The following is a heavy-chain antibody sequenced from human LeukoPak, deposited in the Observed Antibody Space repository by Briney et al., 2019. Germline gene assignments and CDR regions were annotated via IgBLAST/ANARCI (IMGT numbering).Heavy chain of an antibody. J-gene: IGHJ4*02. CDR1: GGSISSGSYY. V-gene: IGHV4-61*02. Sequence: SETLSLTCTVSGGSISSGSYYWGWIRQPAGKGLEWIGRIYTSGSTNYNPSLKSRVTISVDTSKHQSSLKLSSVTAADTAVYYCARERLYGGNSRFDYWGQGTLVTVSS. D-gene: IGHD4-23*01. CDR3: ARERLYGGNSRFDY. CDR2: IYTSGST.